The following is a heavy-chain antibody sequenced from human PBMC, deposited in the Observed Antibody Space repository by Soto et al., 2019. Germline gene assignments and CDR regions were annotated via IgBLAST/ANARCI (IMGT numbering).Heavy chain of an antibody. J-gene: IGHJ4*02. CDR1: GFTFTTYA. V-gene: IGHV3-23*01. Sequence: GGSLRLSCIASGFTFTTYAMNWVRQAPGKGLEWVSAISGSGGSTYYADSVKGRFTISRDNSKNTLYLQMNSLRAEDTAVYYCAKLDSRYCSSTSCYADYWGQGTLVTVSS. D-gene: IGHD2-2*01. CDR2: ISGSGGST. CDR3: AKLDSRYCSSTSCYADY.